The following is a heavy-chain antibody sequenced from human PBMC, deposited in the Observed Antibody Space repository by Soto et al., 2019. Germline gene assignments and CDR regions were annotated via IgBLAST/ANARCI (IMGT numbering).Heavy chain of an antibody. CDR1: GYSFTTYW. Sequence: PGESLKISCKGSGYSFTTYWINWVRQMPGKGLEWMGKIDPTGSYVNYSPSFQGHVTISSDKSISTTYLQWSTLMASDTATYYCARHGSRTTCRYDYGMDVWGQGTRVTVSS. V-gene: IGHV5-10-1*01. CDR3: ARHGSRTTCRYDYGMDV. CDR2: IDPTGSYV. J-gene: IGHJ6*02. D-gene: IGHD2-2*01.